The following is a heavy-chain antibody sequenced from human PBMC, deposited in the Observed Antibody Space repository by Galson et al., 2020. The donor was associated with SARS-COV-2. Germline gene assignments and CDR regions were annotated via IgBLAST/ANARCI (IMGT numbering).Heavy chain of an antibody. CDR2: INHSGST. V-gene: IGHV4-34*01. J-gene: IGHJ4*02. CDR1: GGSFSGYY. D-gene: IGHD3-9*01. CDR3: ARVHFRPAQGLRYFDY. Sequence: SETLSLTCAVYGGSFSGYYWSWIRQPPGKGLEWIGEINHSGSTNYNPSLKSRVTISVDTSKNQFSLKLSSVTAADTAVYYCARVHFRPAQGLRYFDYWGQGTLVTVSS.